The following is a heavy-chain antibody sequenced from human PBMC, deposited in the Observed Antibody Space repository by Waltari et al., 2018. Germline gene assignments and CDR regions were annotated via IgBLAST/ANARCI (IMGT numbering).Heavy chain of an antibody. CDR1: GFTFGDYA. CDR2: IRSKAYGGTT. Sequence: EVQLVESGGGLVQPGRSLRLSCTASGFTFGDYAMSWVRQAPGKGLEWVGFIRSKAYGGTTEYAASVKGRFTISRDDSKSIAYLQMNSLRAEDTAVYYCARGRIVLMVYPALDYWGQGTLVTVSS. V-gene: IGHV3-49*04. J-gene: IGHJ4*02. CDR3: ARGRIVLMVYPALDY. D-gene: IGHD2-8*01.